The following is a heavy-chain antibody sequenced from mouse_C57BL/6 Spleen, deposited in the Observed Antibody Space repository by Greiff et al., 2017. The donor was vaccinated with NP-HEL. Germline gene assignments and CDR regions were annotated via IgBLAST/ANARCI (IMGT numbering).Heavy chain of an antibody. Sequence: EVKLEQSGPVLVKPGASVKMSCKASGYTFTDYYMNWVKQSHGKSLEWIGVINPYNGGTSYNQKFKGKATLTVDTSSSTDYMALNSLTSEDSAVYCCARLSGYFEVWGTGTTVTVST. CDR3: ARLSGYFEV. J-gene: IGHJ1*03. V-gene: IGHV1-19*01. CDR1: GYTFTDYY. CDR2: INPYNGGT.